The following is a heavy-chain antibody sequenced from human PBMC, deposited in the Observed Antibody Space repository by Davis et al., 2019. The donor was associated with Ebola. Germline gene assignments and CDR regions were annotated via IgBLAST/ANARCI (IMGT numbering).Heavy chain of an antibody. J-gene: IGHJ5*02. Sequence: GGSLRLSCAASGFTFSTYGMNWVRQAPGKGLEWVSGISDSGGTTHYAESVKGRFTISRDNSKNTLYLQMNSLRAEDTAVYYCAKGGGTSSSDFRRTWGQGTLVTVSS. CDR3: AKGGGTSSSDFRRT. V-gene: IGHV3-23*01. CDR2: ISDSGGTT. D-gene: IGHD6-6*01. CDR1: GFTFSTYG.